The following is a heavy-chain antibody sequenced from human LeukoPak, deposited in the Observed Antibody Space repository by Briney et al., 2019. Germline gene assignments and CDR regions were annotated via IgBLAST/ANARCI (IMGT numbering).Heavy chain of an antibody. CDR2: ISAFNGNT. V-gene: IGHV1-18*01. CDR1: AYTFTNYG. D-gene: IGHD3-10*01. Sequence: ASVKVSYKASAYTFTNYGISWVRQAPGQGLEWMGWISAFNGNTNYVQKLQGRVTMTTDSSTSTAYTELRSLRSDDTAVYYCARTQSITMVRGVIVGDDAFDIWGQGTMATVSS. J-gene: IGHJ3*02. CDR3: ARTQSITMVRGVIVGDDAFDI.